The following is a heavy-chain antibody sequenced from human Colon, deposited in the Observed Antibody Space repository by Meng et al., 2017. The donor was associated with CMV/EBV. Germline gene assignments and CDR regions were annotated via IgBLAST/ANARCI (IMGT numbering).Heavy chain of an antibody. CDR2: ISSSSSYI. CDR1: GFTFSSYS. Sequence: GGSLRLSCAASGFTFSSYSMNWVRQAPGKGLEWVSSISSSSSYIYYADSVKGRFTVSGDTAKNSLSLQMNSLRPEDTAVYYCARDIGDLSVVVIAGTGYYGMDVWGQGTTVTVSS. J-gene: IGHJ6*02. V-gene: IGHV3-21*01. CDR3: ARDIGDLSVVVIAGTGYYGMDV. D-gene: IGHD2-21*01.